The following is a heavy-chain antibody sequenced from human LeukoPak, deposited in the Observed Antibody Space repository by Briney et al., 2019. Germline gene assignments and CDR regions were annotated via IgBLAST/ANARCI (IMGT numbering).Heavy chain of an antibody. J-gene: IGHJ6*02. V-gene: IGHV3-23*01. CDR3: AKYRTSPPYGLDV. D-gene: IGHD4-11*01. CDR1: GFPFNTYS. Sequence: GSLGLSFAASGFPFNTYSMNRVRQAPGKGLEWVSGISGSGGSTYYPDSVKGRFTISRDNSKNTLYLQMDSLRAEDTAIYYCAKYRTSPPYGLDVWGQGTTVTVSS. CDR2: ISGSGGST.